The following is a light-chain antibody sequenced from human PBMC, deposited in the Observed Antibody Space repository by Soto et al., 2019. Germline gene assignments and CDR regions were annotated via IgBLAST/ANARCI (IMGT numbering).Light chain of an antibody. J-gene: IGLJ3*02. V-gene: IGLV2-14*01. CDR2: EVR. CDR3: SSYTSSGTLV. CDR1: TSDVGGYNY. Sequence: QSALTQPASVSGSPGQSITISCTGTTSDVGGYNYVSWHQQHPGKAPKLMIHEVRYRPSGVSNRFSGSKSGNTASLTISGPQAEDEADYYCSSYTSSGTLVFGGGTKVPVL.